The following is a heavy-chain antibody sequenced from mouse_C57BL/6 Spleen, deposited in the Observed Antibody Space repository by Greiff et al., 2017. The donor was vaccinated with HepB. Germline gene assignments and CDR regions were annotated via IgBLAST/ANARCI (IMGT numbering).Heavy chain of an antibody. CDR2: INPGSGGT. V-gene: IGHV1-54*01. J-gene: IGHJ2*01. CDR1: GYAFTNYL. D-gene: IGHD1-1*01. CDR3: ARSHYGSSFYFDY. Sequence: VQRVESGAELVRPGTSVKVSCKASGYAFTNYLIEWVKQRPGQGLEWIGVINPGSGGTNYNEKFKGKATLTADKSSSTAYMQLSSLTSEDSAVYFCARSHYGSSFYFDYWGQGTTLTVSS.